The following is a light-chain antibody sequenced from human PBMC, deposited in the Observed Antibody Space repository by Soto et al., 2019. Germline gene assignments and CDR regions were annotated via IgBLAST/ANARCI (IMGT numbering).Light chain of an antibody. CDR2: DAS. J-gene: IGKJ4*01. Sequence: EIQMTQSPESLSASVGDRVTITCQASQDISNYLNWYQQKPGKAPKLLIYDASNLETGVPSRFSGSGSGTDFTFTISSLQPEDFATYYCQQLNGYVALTFGGGTQVDIK. CDR1: QDISNY. V-gene: IGKV1-33*01. CDR3: QQLNGYVALT.